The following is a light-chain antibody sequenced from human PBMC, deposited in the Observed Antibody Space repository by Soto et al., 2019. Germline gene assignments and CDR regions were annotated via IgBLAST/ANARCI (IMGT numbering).Light chain of an antibody. J-gene: IGLJ2*01. Sequence: QPVLTQSPSASASLGASVKLTCTLSSGHSTYAIAWHQQHPEKGPRFLMNLNGDGSHNKGDGIPDRFSGSVSGAERYLTISSLQSEDEADYYCQTWGTGIRVFGGGTKVTVL. CDR1: SGHSTYA. CDR3: QTWGTGIRV. CDR2: LNGDGSH. V-gene: IGLV4-69*01.